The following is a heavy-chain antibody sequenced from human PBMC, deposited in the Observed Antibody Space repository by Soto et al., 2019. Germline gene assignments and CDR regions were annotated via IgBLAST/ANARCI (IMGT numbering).Heavy chain of an antibody. CDR2: ISSGGGST. CDR1: GLTFSSYA. Sequence: EVQLLESGGGLVQPGGSLRLSCAASGLTFSSYAMSWVRQAPGKGLEWVSGISSGGGSTYYADSVKGRFTVPRDKSKNTLFLQMNSLRAEDTALYYCAKIPPASDYEDITGYQWYFDLWGRGTLVTVSS. D-gene: IGHD3-9*01. CDR3: AKIPPASDYEDITGYQWYFDL. J-gene: IGHJ2*01. V-gene: IGHV3-23*01.